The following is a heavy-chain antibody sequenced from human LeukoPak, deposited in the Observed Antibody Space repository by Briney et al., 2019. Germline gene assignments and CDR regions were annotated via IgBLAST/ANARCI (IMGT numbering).Heavy chain of an antibody. CDR3: AKPATSILIYFDS. CDR2: ISNNGGYT. Sequence: GGSLRLSCAASGFTFSSSAMSWVRQAPGKGLEWVSAISNNGGYTYYADSVQGRFTISRDNSKSTLCLQMNSLRAEDTAVYYCAKPATSILIYFDSWGQGTLVTVSS. CDR1: GFTFSSSA. V-gene: IGHV3-23*01. D-gene: IGHD2-2*01. J-gene: IGHJ4*02.